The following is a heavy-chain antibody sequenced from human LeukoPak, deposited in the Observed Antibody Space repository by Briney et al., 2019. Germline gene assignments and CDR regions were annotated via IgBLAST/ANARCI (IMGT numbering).Heavy chain of an antibody. CDR1: GGSFSDNF. CDR3: ARRSPNHGWPFDS. V-gene: IGHV4-34*01. Sequence: SETLSLTCAVYGGSFSDNFWTWIRQPPGKGLEWIGEISHAGSTNYNPSLRHGITMSVDTSKNQFSLKVISVTAADAAMYYCARRSPNHGWPFDSWGQGTRVTVSS. CDR2: ISHAGST. D-gene: IGHD6-19*01. J-gene: IGHJ4*02.